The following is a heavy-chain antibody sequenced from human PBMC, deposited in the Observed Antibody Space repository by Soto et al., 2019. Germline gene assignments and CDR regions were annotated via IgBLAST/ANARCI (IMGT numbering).Heavy chain of an antibody. J-gene: IGHJ6*02. CDR1: GFTFSSYS. Sequence: GGSLRLSCAASGFTFSSYSMNWVRQAPGEGLEWVANIKQDGSEKYYVDSVKGRFTISRDNAKNSLYLQMNSLRAEDTAVYYCARLVEQHYYYYGMDVWGQGTTVTVSS. CDR2: IKQDGSEK. D-gene: IGHD2-2*01. CDR3: ARLVEQHYYYYGMDV. V-gene: IGHV3-7*01.